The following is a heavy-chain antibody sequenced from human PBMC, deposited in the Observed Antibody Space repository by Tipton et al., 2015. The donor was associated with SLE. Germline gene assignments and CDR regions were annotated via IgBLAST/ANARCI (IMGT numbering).Heavy chain of an antibody. V-gene: IGHV4-34*01. Sequence: TLSLTCAVYGGSFSGYYWSWIRQPPGKGLEWIGEINHSGSTNYNPSLKSRATISVDTSKNQFSLKMTSVTAADTAVYYCARVGGRKVGATTFYFDYWGQGTLVTVSS. D-gene: IGHD1-26*01. CDR3: ARVGGRKVGATTFYFDY. CDR1: GGSFSGYY. CDR2: INHSGST. J-gene: IGHJ4*02.